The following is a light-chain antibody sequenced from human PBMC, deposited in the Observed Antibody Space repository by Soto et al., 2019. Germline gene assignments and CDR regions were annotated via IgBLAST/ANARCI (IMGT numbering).Light chain of an antibody. V-gene: IGLV1-44*01. CDR3: NSYTSSRTLV. CDR1: GSDIGSNP. J-gene: IGLJ3*02. CDR2: RDN. Sequence: QAVVTQPPSASGTPGQRVTISCSGSGSDIGSNPVHWHQQLPGAAPKLLIYRDNQRPSGVPDRFSGSKSGNTASLTISGLQAEDEADYYCNSYTSSRTLVFGGGTKLTVL.